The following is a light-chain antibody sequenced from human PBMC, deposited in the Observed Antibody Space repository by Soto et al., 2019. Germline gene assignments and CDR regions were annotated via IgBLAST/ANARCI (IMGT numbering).Light chain of an antibody. V-gene: IGLV2-23*02. CDR2: DVS. CDR3: CSYGGSRPYV. CDR1: DNDIGTYNL. J-gene: IGLJ1*01. Sequence: QSVLTQPASVSGSPGQSITISCTGTDNDIGTYNLVSWYQQCPGTVPKVIIFDVSSRPSGVSSRFSGSKSGNTASLTISALQAEDEADYYCCSYGGSRPYVFGTGAKLTVL.